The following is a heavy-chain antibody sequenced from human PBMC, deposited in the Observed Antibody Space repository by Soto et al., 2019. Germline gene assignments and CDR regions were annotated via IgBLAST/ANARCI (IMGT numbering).Heavy chain of an antibody. D-gene: IGHD2-15*01. CDR1: GFTFSSYD. Sequence: GGSLRLSCAASGFTFSSYDMHWVRQATGKGLEWVSAIGTAGDTYYPGSVKGRFTISRENAKNSLYLQMNSLRAEDTAVYYCARLPNPSIRDDCSGGSCTLLSYGMDVWGQGTTVTVSS. J-gene: IGHJ6*02. CDR3: ARLPNPSIRDDCSGGSCTLLSYGMDV. V-gene: IGHV3-13*01. CDR2: IGTAGDT.